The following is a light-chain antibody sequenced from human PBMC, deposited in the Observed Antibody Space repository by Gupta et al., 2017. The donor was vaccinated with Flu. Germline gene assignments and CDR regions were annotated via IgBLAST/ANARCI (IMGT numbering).Light chain of an antibody. J-gene: IGKJ1*01. CDR3: QHYDSYSGT. V-gene: IGKV1-5*03. CDR2: KAS. Sequence: CGQQKLGMAPDLLIYKASTSTSGFPSRFSGSGSGTEFTLTISSLHATDFATYYCQHYDSYSGTFGQGTQVDIK.